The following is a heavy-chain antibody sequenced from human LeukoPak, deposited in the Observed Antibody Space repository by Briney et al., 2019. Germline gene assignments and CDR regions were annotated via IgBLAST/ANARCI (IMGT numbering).Heavy chain of an antibody. Sequence: GESLKISCKGDGYTFTNYWIVWVRQMPGKGLEWMGVIYYDDPETQYNPSFQGQVTISVDKFISTVYLQWSALKASDSGIYYCARLGRKIVRGVSLKRSGTHWFDPWGQGTQVTVSS. CDR3: ARLGRKIVRGVSLKRSGTHWFDP. CDR1: GYTFTNYW. V-gene: IGHV5-51*01. J-gene: IGHJ5*02. CDR2: IYYDDPET. D-gene: IGHD3-10*01.